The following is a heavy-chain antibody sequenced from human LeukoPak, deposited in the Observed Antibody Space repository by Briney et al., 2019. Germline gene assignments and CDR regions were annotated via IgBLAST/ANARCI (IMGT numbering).Heavy chain of an antibody. Sequence: SETLSLTCTVSGGSISSYYWSWIRQPPGKGLEWIGYIYYSGSTNYNPSLKSRVTISVDTSKNQFSLKLSSVTAADTAVYYCARGPRTSCYADWYFDLWGRGTLVTVSS. D-gene: IGHD2-2*01. CDR2: IYYSGST. J-gene: IGHJ2*01. CDR1: GGSISSYY. V-gene: IGHV4-59*01. CDR3: ARGPRTSCYADWYFDL.